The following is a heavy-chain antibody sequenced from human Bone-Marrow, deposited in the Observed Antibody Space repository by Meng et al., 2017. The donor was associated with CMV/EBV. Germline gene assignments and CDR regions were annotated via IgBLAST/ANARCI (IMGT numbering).Heavy chain of an antibody. J-gene: IGHJ4*02. Sequence: GGSLRLSCAASGFTFSGYAMSWVRQAPGRGLEWVSAISGRGGSTYYADSVKGRFTLSRDNSKNTLYLQMNSLRAEDTAVYYCAKRRSGWDQYFDYWGQGTLVTVSS. V-gene: IGHV3-23*01. CDR3: AKRRSGWDQYFDY. CDR2: ISGRGGST. D-gene: IGHD6-19*01. CDR1: GFTFSGYA.